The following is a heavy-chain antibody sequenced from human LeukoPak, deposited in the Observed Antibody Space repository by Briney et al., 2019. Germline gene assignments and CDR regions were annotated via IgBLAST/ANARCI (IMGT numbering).Heavy chain of an antibody. CDR1: GGSVSSGSYY. Sequence: SETLSLTCTVSGGSVSSGSYYWSWIRQPPGKGLEWIGYIYYSGSTNYNPSLKSRVTISVDTSKNQFSLKLSSVTAADTAVYYCARAPGVLGYCSSTSCYAEGSGWFDPWGQGTLVTVSS. J-gene: IGHJ5*02. CDR3: ARAPGVLGYCSSTSCYAEGSGWFDP. CDR2: IYYSGST. V-gene: IGHV4-61*01. D-gene: IGHD2-2*01.